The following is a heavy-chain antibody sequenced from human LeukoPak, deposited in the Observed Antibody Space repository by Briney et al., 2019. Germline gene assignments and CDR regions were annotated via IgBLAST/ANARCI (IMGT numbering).Heavy chain of an antibody. D-gene: IGHD5-18*01. CDR2: ISSSGSTI. CDR3: ARCLDTAMVPGGSLIYYYMDV. CDR1: GFTFSSYE. Sequence: GGSLRLSCAASGFTFSSYEMNWVRQAPGKGLEWVSDISSSGSTIDYADSVKGRFTISRDNAKNSLYLQMNSLRAEDTALYYCARCLDTAMVPGGSLIYYYMDVWGKGTTVTVSS. J-gene: IGHJ6*03. V-gene: IGHV3-48*03.